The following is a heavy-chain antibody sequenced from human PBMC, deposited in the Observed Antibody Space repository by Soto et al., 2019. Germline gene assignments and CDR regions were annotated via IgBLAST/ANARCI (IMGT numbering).Heavy chain of an antibody. J-gene: IGHJ4*02. CDR2: IYYSGST. V-gene: IGHV4-59*12. CDR3: ARAIFKPLAATFDY. CDR1: GGSISSYY. Sequence: PSETLSLTCTVSGGSISSYYWSWIRQPPGKGLEWIGYIYYSGSTNYNPSLKSRVTISVDTSKNQFSLKLSSVTAADTAVYYCARAIFKPLAATFDYWGQGTPVTVSS. D-gene: IGHD5-12*01.